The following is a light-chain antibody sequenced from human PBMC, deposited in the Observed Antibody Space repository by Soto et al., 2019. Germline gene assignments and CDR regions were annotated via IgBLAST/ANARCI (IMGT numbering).Light chain of an antibody. CDR1: SSDVGGYNY. CDR2: DVS. CDR3: SSSTTSSTPCV. V-gene: IGLV2-14*01. J-gene: IGLJ1*01. Sequence: QSALTQPASVSGSPGQSITISCTGTSSDVGGYNYVSWYQQHPGKAPKLMIYDVSNRPSGVSNRFSGSKSGNTASLTISGGQDEEDADYYCSSSTTSSTPCVFGTGTKVTVL.